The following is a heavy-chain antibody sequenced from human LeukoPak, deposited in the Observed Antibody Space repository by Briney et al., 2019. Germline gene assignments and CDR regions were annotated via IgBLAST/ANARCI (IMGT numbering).Heavy chain of an antibody. D-gene: IGHD6-19*01. V-gene: IGHV4-59*01. J-gene: IGHJ5*02. CDR1: GGSISSYY. Sequence: PSETLSLTCTVSGGSISSYYWSWIRQTPGKGLEWIGYIYYSGSTNYNPSLKSRVSISVDTSKNQFSLKLSSVTAADTAVYYCAREGATSSGWYSWWFDPWGQGTLVTVSS. CDR2: IYYSGST. CDR3: AREGATSSGWYSWWFDP.